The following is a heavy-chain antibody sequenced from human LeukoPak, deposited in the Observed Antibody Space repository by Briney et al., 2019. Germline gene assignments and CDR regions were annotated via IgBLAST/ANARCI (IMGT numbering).Heavy chain of an antibody. J-gene: IGHJ6*02. CDR2: ISWNSGSI. V-gene: IGHV3-9*01. Sequence: PGGSLRLSCAASGFTFDGYAMHWVRQAPGKGLEWVSGISWNSGSIDYTDSVRGRFTISRDNAKNSLDLQMNSPRAEDTALYYCAKGYGLTPKYGMDVWGQGTTVTVSS. D-gene: IGHD3-10*01. CDR3: AKGYGLTPKYGMDV. CDR1: GFTFDGYA.